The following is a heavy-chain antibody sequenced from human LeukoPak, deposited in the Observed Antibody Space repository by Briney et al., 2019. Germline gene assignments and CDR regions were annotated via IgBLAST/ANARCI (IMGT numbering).Heavy chain of an antibody. CDR3: ARRTYYYDSSGYYYYYFDY. CDR1: GSSFTSYW. CDR2: IYPGDSDT. Sequence: GASLKISCKGSGSSFTSYWIGWVRQMPGKGLEWMGIIYPGDSDTSYSPSFQGQVTISADKSISTAYLQWSSLKASDTAMYYCARRTYYYDSSGYYYYYFDYWGQGTLVTVSS. J-gene: IGHJ4*02. V-gene: IGHV5-51*01. D-gene: IGHD3-22*01.